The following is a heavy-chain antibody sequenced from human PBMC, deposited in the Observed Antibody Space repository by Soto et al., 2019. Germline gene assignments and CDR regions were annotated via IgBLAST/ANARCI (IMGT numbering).Heavy chain of an antibody. Sequence: PGGSLRLSCAVSGFTVSSNYMNWVRRAPGKGLEWVSVIYSGGTTDYADSVKGRFTISRDSSKNTLYLQMNSLRAEDTAVYYCARVPSPSEWWFNYWGQGNLVTVGS. D-gene: IGHD2-15*01. V-gene: IGHV3-53*01. J-gene: IGHJ4*02. CDR2: IYSGGTT. CDR3: ARVPSPSEWWFNY. CDR1: GFTVSSNY.